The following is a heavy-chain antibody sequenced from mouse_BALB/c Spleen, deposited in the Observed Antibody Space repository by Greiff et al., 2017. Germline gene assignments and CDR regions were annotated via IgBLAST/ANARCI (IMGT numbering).Heavy chain of an antibody. CDR3: ARGVGTATSYFDY. J-gene: IGHJ2*01. CDR2: ISSGGST. D-gene: IGHD1-2*01. Sequence: EVMLVESGGGLVKPGGSLKLSCAASGFTFSSYAMSWVRQTPEKRLEWVASISSGGSTYYPDSVKGRFTISRDNARNILYLQMSSLRSEDTAMYYCARGVGTATSYFDYWGQGTTLTVSS. CDR1: GFTFSSYA. V-gene: IGHV5-6-5*01.